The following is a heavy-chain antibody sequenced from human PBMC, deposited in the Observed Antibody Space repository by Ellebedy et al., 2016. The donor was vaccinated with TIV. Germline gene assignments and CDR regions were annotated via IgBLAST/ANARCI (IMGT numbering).Heavy chain of an antibody. CDR2: ISHSSTYT. D-gene: IGHD2-2*01. Sequence: GESLKISCAASGFTFSDSYMTWIRQAPGKGLEWVSYISHSSTYTNYADSVKGRFTISRDNAKNSLYLHMNSLRAEDTAVYYCAKVRSYCGSTTCLTPHGLDVWGQGTTVTVSS. V-gene: IGHV3-11*05. CDR1: GFTFSDSY. J-gene: IGHJ6*02. CDR3: AKVRSYCGSTTCLTPHGLDV.